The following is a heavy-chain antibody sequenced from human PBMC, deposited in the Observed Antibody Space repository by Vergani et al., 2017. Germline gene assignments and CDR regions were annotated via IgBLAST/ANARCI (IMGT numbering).Heavy chain of an antibody. CDR1: GFTFSSYS. V-gene: IGHV3-21*01. J-gene: IGHJ4*02. D-gene: IGHD2-8*01. CDR2: ISSSSSYI. CDR3: ARDRYCTNGVCYMFDY. Sequence: EVQLVESGGGLVKPGGSLRLSCAASGFTFSSYSMNWVRQAPGKGLEWVSSISSSSSYIYYADSVKGRFTISRDNAKNSLYLQMNSLRAEDTAVYYCARDRYCTNGVCYMFDYGGQGTLVTVSS.